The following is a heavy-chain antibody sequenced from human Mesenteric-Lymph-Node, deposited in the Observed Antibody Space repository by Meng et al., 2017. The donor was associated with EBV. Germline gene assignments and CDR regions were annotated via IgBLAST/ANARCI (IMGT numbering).Heavy chain of an antibody. V-gene: IGHV1-2*06. CDR2: INPQNDFT. CDR1: GYIFTGYY. D-gene: IGHD1-26*01. Sequence: QVQLVQSGAEVKKPGAPGRVSFKASGYIFTGYYVHWVRQAPGQGLEWMGRINPQNDFTIYAQKFQDRVTMTRDTSISTLYLDLGSLTSDDTATYYCARDDHSGRGEPFDYWGQGTLVTVSS. J-gene: IGHJ4*02. CDR3: ARDDHSGRGEPFDY.